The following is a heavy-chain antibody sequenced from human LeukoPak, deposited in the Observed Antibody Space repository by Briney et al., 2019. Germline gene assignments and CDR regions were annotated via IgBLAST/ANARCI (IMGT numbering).Heavy chain of an antibody. CDR1: GFTFNNYA. Sequence: PGGSLRPSCAASGFTFNNYAMSWVRQAPGKGLEWVSTISGSDDNTYYADSVKGRFTISRGISKNTLYLQMNSLRADDTAVYYCANDFDHWGQGTLVTVSS. V-gene: IGHV3-23*01. CDR2: ISGSDDNT. CDR3: ANDFDH. J-gene: IGHJ4*02.